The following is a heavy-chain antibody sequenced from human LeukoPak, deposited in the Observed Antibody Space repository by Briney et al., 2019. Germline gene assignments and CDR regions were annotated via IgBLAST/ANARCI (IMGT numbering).Heavy chain of an antibody. CDR1: GGTFSNYA. D-gene: IGHD1-26*01. Sequence: SVKVSCKASGGTFSNYAISWVRQAPGQGLEWMGRIIPILGIANYAQKFQGRVTITADKSTSTAYMELSSLRSEDTAVYYCARDWAPGSGSYPEAFYWGQGTLVTVSS. V-gene: IGHV1-69*04. CDR3: ARDWAPGSGSYPEAFY. CDR2: IIPILGIA. J-gene: IGHJ4*02.